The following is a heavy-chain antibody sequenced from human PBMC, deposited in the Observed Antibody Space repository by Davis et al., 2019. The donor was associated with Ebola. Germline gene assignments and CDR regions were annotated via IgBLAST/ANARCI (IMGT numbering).Heavy chain of an antibody. V-gene: IGHV4-59*01. CDR2: IFYTGRT. CDR3: ARKAGMGIFEI. CDR1: GGSIRSYY. D-gene: IGHD6-13*01. Sequence: MPSETLSLTCTVSGGSIRSYYWNWIRQAPGKGLEWIGYIFYTGRTNYNPSLKSPVTISVDTSKNQFSLKLSSVTAADTAVYYCARKAGMGIFEIWGQGTMVTVSS. J-gene: IGHJ3*02.